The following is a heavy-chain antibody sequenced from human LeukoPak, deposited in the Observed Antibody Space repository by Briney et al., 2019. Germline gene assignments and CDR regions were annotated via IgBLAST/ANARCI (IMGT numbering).Heavy chain of an antibody. CDR3: AKGSPLMVVPAHGMDV. D-gene: IGHD2-2*01. CDR1: GFTFSSYA. Sequence: GGSLRLSCAASGFTFSSYAMSWVRQAPGKGLEWVSAISGSGGSTYYADSVKGRFTISRDNSKNTLYLQMNSLRAEDTAVYYCAKGSPLMVVPAHGMDVWGQGTTVTVSS. CDR2: ISGSGGST. V-gene: IGHV3-23*01. J-gene: IGHJ6*02.